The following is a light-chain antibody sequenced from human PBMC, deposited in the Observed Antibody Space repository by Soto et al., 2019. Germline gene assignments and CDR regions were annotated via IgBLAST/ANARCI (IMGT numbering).Light chain of an antibody. CDR1: QSVSSN. Sequence: EIVMTQSPSTLSVSPGERATLSCRASQSVSSNLAWYQQKPGQAPRLLIYGASTRATGIPARFSGSGSGTEITLTSSRLPSDDVAVYYCQQYNNWWTFGQGTKVEIK. CDR3: QQYNNWWT. J-gene: IGKJ1*01. V-gene: IGKV3-15*01. CDR2: GAS.